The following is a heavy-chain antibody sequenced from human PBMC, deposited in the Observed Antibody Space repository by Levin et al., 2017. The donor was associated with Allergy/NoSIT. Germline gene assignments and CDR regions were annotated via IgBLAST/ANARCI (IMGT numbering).Heavy chain of an antibody. CDR3: ARYSYGLRRNWFDP. D-gene: IGHD5-18*01. CDR2: IYYSGST. V-gene: IGHV4-31*03. CDR1: GGSISSGGYY. Sequence: SETLSLTCTVSGGSISSGGYYWSWIRQHPGTGLEWIGYIYYSGSTYYNPSLKSRVTISVDTSKNQFSLKLSSVTAADTAVYYCARYSYGLRRNWFDPWGQGTLVTVSS. J-gene: IGHJ5*02.